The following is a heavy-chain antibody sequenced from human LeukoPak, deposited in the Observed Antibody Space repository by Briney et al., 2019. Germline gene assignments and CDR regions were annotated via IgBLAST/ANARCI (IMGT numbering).Heavy chain of an antibody. CDR1: GGSIGSSG. Sequence: PSPCLSLTLTMAGGSIGSSGCGCVRPHPGKGIEWRRYIYYNAPTTYNPSLKSRVPISVDTSKNQFSLKLSSVTAADTAVYYCARVGPPLADSSGYYLDPWGQGTLVTVSS. D-gene: IGHD3-22*01. V-gene: IGHV4-59*07. J-gene: IGHJ5*02. CDR3: ARVGPPLADSSGYYLDP. CDR2: IYYNAPT.